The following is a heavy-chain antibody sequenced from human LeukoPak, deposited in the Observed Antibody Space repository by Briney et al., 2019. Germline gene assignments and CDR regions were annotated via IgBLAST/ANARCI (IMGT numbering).Heavy chain of an antibody. V-gene: IGHV4-38-2*02. Sequence: PSETLSLTCSVSGYSTSSGYYWGWLRQPPGKGLEWIGSIYYSGNTYYNASLKSQVSISIDTSKNQFSLRLTSVTAADTAVYYCARYYSDIGAFDIWGQGTMVTVSS. CDR1: GYSTSSGYY. CDR2: IYYSGNT. CDR3: ARYYSDIGAFDI. J-gene: IGHJ3*02. D-gene: IGHD4-17*01.